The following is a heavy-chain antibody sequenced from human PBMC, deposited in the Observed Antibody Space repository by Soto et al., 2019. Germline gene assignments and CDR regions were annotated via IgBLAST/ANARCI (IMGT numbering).Heavy chain of an antibody. Sequence: GGSLRLSCAASGFTFSSYAMHWVRQAPGKGLEWVAVISYDGSNKYYADSVKGRFTISRDNSKNTLYLQMNSLRAEDTAVYYCARSFCSGGSCTTGRDFDSWGQGTLVTVSS. J-gene: IGHJ4*02. CDR2: ISYDGSNK. D-gene: IGHD2-15*01. CDR1: GFTFSSYA. CDR3: ARSFCSGGSCTTGRDFDS. V-gene: IGHV3-30-3*01.